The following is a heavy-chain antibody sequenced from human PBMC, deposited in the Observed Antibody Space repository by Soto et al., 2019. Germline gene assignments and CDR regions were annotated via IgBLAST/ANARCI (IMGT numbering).Heavy chain of an antibody. Sequence: SETLSLTCAVYGGSFSGYYWSWIRQPPWKGLEWIGEINHSGSTNYNPSLKSRVTISVDTSKNQFSLKLSSVTAADTAVYYCARADDFWSGYTYWGQGTLVTVSS. CDR2: INHSGST. CDR3: ARADDFWSGYTY. J-gene: IGHJ4*02. CDR1: GGSFSGYY. V-gene: IGHV4-34*01. D-gene: IGHD3-3*01.